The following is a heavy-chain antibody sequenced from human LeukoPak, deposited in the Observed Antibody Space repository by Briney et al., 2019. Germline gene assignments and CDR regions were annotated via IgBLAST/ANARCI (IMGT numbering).Heavy chain of an antibody. CDR3: AAAGYSGYDPPFDY. Sequence: SETLSLTCTVSGGSISSYYWSWIRQPPGKGLEWIGYIYYSGNTNYNPSLKSRVTISVDTSKNQFSLKLSSVTAADTAVYYCAAAGYSGYDPPFDYWGQGILVTVSS. CDR1: GGSISSYY. D-gene: IGHD5-12*01. CDR2: IYYSGNT. J-gene: IGHJ4*02. V-gene: IGHV4-59*01.